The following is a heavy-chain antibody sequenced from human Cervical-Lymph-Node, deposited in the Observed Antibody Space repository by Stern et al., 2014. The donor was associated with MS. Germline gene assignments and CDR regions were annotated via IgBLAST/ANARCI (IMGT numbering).Heavy chain of an antibody. D-gene: IGHD6-13*01. CDR2: INPSGGST. J-gene: IGHJ3*02. V-gene: IGHV1-46*03. Sequence: QVQLVQSGAEVKKPGASVKVSCKASEYTFTSYYMHWVRQAPGQGLEWMGVINPSGGSTSYAQKFQGRVTMTRDTSTSTVYMELSSLRSEDTAVYYCTTYSSSWYGAFDIWGQGTTVTVSS. CDR1: EYTFTSYY. CDR3: TTYSSSWYGAFDI.